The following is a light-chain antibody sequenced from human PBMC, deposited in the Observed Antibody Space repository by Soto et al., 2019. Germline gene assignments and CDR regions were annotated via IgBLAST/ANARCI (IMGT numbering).Light chain of an antibody. CDR2: AAS. CDR1: QDISSY. V-gene: IGKV1-27*01. Sequence: DIPMTQSPSSLSASIGDRVTITCRASQDISSYLAWYQQRPGKVPKLLIYAASTLQSGVPSRFSGSGSGTAFTLTISSLQPEDVATYYCQNYKSALFTFGPGTKVDLK. J-gene: IGKJ3*01. CDR3: QNYKSALFT.